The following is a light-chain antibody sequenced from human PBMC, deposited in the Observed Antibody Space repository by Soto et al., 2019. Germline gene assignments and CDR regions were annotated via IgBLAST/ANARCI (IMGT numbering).Light chain of an antibody. CDR1: SGHSNYA. Sequence: QSVLTQSPSASASLGASVKLTCTLSSGHSNYAIAWHQQQSEKGPRYLMKLNSDGSHSKGDGIPYRFSGSSSGVEPYLTISSLQSEDAADYYCQTWGSGIVVFGGGTKLTVL. J-gene: IGLJ2*01. V-gene: IGLV4-69*01. CDR3: QTWGSGIVV. CDR2: LNSDGSH.